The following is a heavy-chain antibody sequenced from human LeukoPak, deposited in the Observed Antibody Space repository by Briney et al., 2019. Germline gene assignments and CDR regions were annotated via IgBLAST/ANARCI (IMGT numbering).Heavy chain of an antibody. CDR1: GGSISSSNW. J-gene: IGHJ4*02. CDR3: ARRGITIFGVVTWYYFDY. CDR2: IYHSGST. Sequence: PSGTLSLTCAVSGGSISSSNWWSWVRQPPGKGLEWIGEIYHSGSTNYNPSLKSRVTISVDKSKNQFSLKLSSVTAADTAVYYCARRGITIFGVVTWYYFDYWGQGTLVTVSS. V-gene: IGHV4-4*02. D-gene: IGHD3-3*01.